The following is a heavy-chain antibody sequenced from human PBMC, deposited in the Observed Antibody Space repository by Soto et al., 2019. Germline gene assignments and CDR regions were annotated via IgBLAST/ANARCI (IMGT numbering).Heavy chain of an antibody. V-gene: IGHV6-1*01. J-gene: IGHJ6*03. CDR1: GDSVSSNSAA. CDR2: TYYRSKWYN. Sequence: PSQTLSLTCAISGDSVSSNSAAWNWIRQSPSRGLEWLGRTYYRSKWYNDYAVSVKSRITINPDTSKNQFSLQLNSVTPEDTAVYYCARESDLTHPVGYCSGGSCYPPDYYYYMDVWGKGTTVTVS. CDR3: ARESDLTHPVGYCSGGSCYPPDYYYYMDV. D-gene: IGHD2-15*01.